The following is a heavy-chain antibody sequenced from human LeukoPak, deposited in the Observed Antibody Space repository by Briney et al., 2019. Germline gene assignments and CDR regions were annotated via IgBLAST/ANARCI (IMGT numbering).Heavy chain of an antibody. V-gene: IGHV3-21*01. CDR3: ARGSLRDPSDY. J-gene: IGHJ4*02. Sequence: GGSLRLSCAASGFTFSSYRMNWVRQAPGKGLEWVSSISSSSSYIYYADSVKGRFTISRDNAKNSLYLQMNSLRAEDTAVYYCARGSLRDPSDYWGQGTLVTVSS. CDR2: ISSSSSYI. D-gene: IGHD2-21*02. CDR1: GFTFSSYR.